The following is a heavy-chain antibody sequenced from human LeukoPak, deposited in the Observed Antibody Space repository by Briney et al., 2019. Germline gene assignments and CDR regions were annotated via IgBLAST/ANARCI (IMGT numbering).Heavy chain of an antibody. CDR1: GFTFSTYA. CDR3: AKAIGHGIPAASRWYDP. V-gene: IGHV3-23*01. CDR2: VSDGGGAT. J-gene: IGHJ5*02. Sequence: GGSLRLSCAASGFTFSTYAMAWVRQAPGKGLEWVSTVSDGGGATYHADSVKGRFTISRDNFKNTLYLQMNSLRVEDTAVYYCAKAIGHGIPAASRWYDPWGQGTLVTVSS. D-gene: IGHD2-2*01.